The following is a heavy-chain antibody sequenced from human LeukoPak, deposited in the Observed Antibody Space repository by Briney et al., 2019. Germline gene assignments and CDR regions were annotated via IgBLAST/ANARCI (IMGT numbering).Heavy chain of an antibody. J-gene: IGHJ3*02. Sequence: GGSLRLSCAASGFTFSSYEMNWVRQAPGKGLEWVSVIYSGGSTYYADSVKGRFTISRDNSKNTLYLQTNSLRAEDTAVYYCARGGGSYTGHAFDIWGQGTMVTVSS. V-gene: IGHV3-53*01. CDR2: IYSGGST. D-gene: IGHD1-26*01. CDR1: GFTFSSYE. CDR3: ARGGGSYTGHAFDI.